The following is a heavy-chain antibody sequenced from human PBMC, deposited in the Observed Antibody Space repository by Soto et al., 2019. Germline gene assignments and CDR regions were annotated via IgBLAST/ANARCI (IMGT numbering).Heavy chain of an antibody. CDR2: INHSGST. V-gene: IGHV4-34*01. Sequence: SETLSLTCAVYGGSFSGYYWSWIRQPPGKGLEWIGEINHSGSTNYNPSLKSRVTISVDTSKNQFSLKLSSVTAADTAVYYCARGIAVAGTNWFDPWGQGTLVTVSS. J-gene: IGHJ5*02. CDR1: GGSFSGYY. CDR3: ARGIAVAGTNWFDP. D-gene: IGHD6-19*01.